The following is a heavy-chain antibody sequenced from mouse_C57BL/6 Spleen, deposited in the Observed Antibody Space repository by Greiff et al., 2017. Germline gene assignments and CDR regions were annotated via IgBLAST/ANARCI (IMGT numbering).Heavy chain of an antibody. CDR1: GYTFTSYW. V-gene: IGHV1-74*01. J-gene: IGHJ4*01. Sequence: QVQLQQPGAELVKPGASVKVSCKASGYTFTSYWMHWVKQRPGQGLEWIGRIHPSDSDTNYNQKFKGKATLTVEKSSSTAYIQLSSLTSEDSAVYYFAIGGLYGSSPYYAMDYWGQGTSVTVSS. D-gene: IGHD1-1*01. CDR3: AIGGLYGSSPYYAMDY. CDR2: IHPSDSDT.